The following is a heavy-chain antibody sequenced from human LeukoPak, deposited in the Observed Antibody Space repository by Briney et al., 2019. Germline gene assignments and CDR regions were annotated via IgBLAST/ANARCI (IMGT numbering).Heavy chain of an antibody. CDR3: ARQTGSGLFILP. Sequence: SETLSLTCTVSGVSISSSNSYWGWIRQPPGTGLEWVVCIYYSGNTYYNASLKSQFSISIDTSKNQFSLRLTSVTAADTAVYYCARQTGSGLFILPGGQGTLVTVSS. J-gene: IGHJ4*02. CDR2: IYYSGNT. V-gene: IGHV4-39*01. CDR1: GVSISSSNSY. D-gene: IGHD3/OR15-3a*01.